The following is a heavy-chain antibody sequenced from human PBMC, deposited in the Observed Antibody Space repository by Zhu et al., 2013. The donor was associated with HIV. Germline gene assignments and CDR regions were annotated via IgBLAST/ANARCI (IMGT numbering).Heavy chain of an antibody. J-gene: IGHJ4*02. D-gene: IGHD2-15*01. CDR1: GYTFADYF. CDR3: ARALYCSGSTCYTQFDY. CDR2: IKPNSGGT. V-gene: IGHV1-2*02. Sequence: QVQLVQSETEMKKPGASVKVSCKASGYTFADYFIHWVRQAPGQGLEWMGWIKPNSGGTKFEQKFQGRVTMTADTSMSTAYMELSSLMSGDTAVYYCARALYCSGSTCYTQFDYWGQGTWSPSP.